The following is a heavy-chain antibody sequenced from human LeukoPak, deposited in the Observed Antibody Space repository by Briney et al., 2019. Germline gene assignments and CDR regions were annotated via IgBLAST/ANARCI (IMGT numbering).Heavy chain of an antibody. J-gene: IGHJ4*02. V-gene: IGHV3-43*02. CDR2: ISGDGGST. D-gene: IGHD4-17*01. CDR1: GFTFDDYA. CDR3: AKDIDYGDYGSCFDY. Sequence: GGSLRLSCAASGFTFDDYAMHWVRQAPGKGLEWVSLISGDGGSTYYADSVKGRFTISRDNSKTSLYLQMNSLRTEDTALYYCAKDIDYGDYGSCFDYWGQGTLVTVSS.